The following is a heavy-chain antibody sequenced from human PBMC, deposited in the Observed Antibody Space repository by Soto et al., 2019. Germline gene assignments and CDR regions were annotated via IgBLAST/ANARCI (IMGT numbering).Heavy chain of an antibody. CDR3: ARAQREGAIGWFDP. V-gene: IGHV4-34*01. Sequence: LETLSLTCAVYGGSFSGYYWSWIRQPPGKGLEWIGEINHSGSTNYNPSLKSRVTISVDTSKNQFSLKLSSVTAADTAVYYCARAQREGAIGWFDPWGQGTLVTVSS. D-gene: IGHD2-2*01. CDR2: INHSGST. CDR1: GGSFSGYY. J-gene: IGHJ5*02.